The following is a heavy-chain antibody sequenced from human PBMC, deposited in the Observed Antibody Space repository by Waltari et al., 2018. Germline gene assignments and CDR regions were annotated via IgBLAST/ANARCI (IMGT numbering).Heavy chain of an antibody. D-gene: IGHD3-22*01. CDR1: GGTFSSYA. V-gene: IGHV1-69*14. Sequence: QVQLVQSGAEVKKPGSSVKVSCKASGGTFSSYAIRWVRQPPGQGLAWMGGIIPFLGTPNDAQKCTGRVTITAEKSTSTAYMELSSLRSEDTAVYYCARELAVVVARGYFDYWGQGTLVTVSS. CDR3: ARELAVVVARGYFDY. CDR2: IIPFLGTP. J-gene: IGHJ4*02.